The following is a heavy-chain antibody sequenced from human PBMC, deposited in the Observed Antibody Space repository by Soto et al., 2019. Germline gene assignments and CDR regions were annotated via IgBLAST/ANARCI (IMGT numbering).Heavy chain of an antibody. CDR3: ASADTAMVAFDY. D-gene: IGHD5-18*01. V-gene: IGHV1-46*01. J-gene: IGHJ4*02. Sequence: QVQLVQSGAEVKKPGASVKVSCKASGYTFTSYYMHWVRQATGQGLEWMGIINPSGGSTSYAQKFQGRVTMTRDTYTSTGYMELSSLRSEDTAVYYCASADTAMVAFDYWGQGTLVTVSS. CDR2: INPSGGST. CDR1: GYTFTSYY.